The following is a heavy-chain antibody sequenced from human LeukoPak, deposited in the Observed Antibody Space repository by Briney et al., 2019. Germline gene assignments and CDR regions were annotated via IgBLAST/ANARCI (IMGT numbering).Heavy chain of an antibody. CDR3: ASVLTAYSQWGDYYYYYMDV. V-gene: IGHV3-53*01. CDR2: IYRGGST. J-gene: IGHJ6*03. Sequence: PGGSLRLSCAASGFTVSSNYMSWVRQAPGKWLEWVSVIYRGGSTYYEDSVKGRFTISRDNSKNKLTLQMNGLRAEDTAVYYWASVLTAYSQWGDYYYYYMDVWGKGTTVTISS. CDR1: GFTVSSNY. D-gene: IGHD3-9*01.